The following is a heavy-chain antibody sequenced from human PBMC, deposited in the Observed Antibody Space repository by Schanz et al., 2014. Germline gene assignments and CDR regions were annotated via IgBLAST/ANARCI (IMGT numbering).Heavy chain of an antibody. D-gene: IGHD6-6*01. CDR3: ARDQSPYTNSSDVRYFDY. Sequence: QVQLVQSWAEVKGPGASVKVSCKASGYSFTPFPIHWVRQAPGQRLEWMGWINTASGNTRYSEAFQGRVTMTRDTSATTAYMDLRSLRSDDTAVYYCARDQSPYTNSSDVRYFDYWGQGTLVTVSS. J-gene: IGHJ4*02. CDR2: INTASGNT. CDR1: GYSFTPFP. V-gene: IGHV1-3*04.